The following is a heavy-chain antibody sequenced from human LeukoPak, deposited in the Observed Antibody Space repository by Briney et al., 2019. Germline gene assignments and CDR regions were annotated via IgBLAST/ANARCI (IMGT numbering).Heavy chain of an antibody. CDR1: RFTFSSYS. V-gene: IGHV3-48*01. CDR3: ARATTVTAGYYYYMDV. CDR2: ISSSSSTI. J-gene: IGHJ6*03. Sequence: GGSLRLSCAASRFTFSSYSMNWVRQAPRKGLEWVSYISSSSSTIYYADSVKGRFTISRDNAKNSLYLQMNSLRAEDTAVYYCARATTVTAGYYYYMDVWGKGTTVTISS. D-gene: IGHD4-11*01.